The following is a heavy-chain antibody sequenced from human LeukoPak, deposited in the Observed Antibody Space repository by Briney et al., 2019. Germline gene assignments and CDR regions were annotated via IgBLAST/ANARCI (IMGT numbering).Heavy chain of an antibody. V-gene: IGHV3-30*19. Sequence: PGRSLRLSCAASGFTFSSYGMHWVRQAPGKGLEWVAVISYDGSNKYYADSVKGRFTISRDNSKNTLYLQMNSLRAEDTAVYYCARDPAAGTTIFDYWGQGTLVTVSS. CDR1: GFTFSSYG. CDR2: ISYDGSNK. D-gene: IGHD6-13*01. CDR3: ARDPAAGTTIFDY. J-gene: IGHJ4*02.